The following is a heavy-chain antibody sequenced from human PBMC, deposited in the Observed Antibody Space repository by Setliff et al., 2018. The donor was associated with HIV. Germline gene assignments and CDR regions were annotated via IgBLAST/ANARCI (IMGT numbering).Heavy chain of an antibody. V-gene: IGHV7-4-1*02. D-gene: IGHD3-10*01. Sequence: ASVKVSCKASGYNFTNYGIGWVRQAPGQGLEWMGGIIPFTGTANYAQGLTGRFVFSLDTSVSTAYLQISSLKAEDTPVYYCARDESDSLYYMDYYYMDVWGKGTTVTVSS. CDR2: IIPFTGTA. CDR3: ARDESDSLYYMDYYYMDV. CDR1: GYNFTNYG. J-gene: IGHJ6*03.